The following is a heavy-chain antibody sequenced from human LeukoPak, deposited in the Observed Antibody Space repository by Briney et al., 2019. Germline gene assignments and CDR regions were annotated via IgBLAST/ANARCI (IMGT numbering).Heavy chain of an antibody. Sequence: GGSLRLSCAASGFTFSSHSMDWVRQAPGKGLEWVSSISSSSHYIYYADSVKGRFTISRDNAKNSLYLQMNSLRAEDTAVYYCARVGYSYGRSLFYFDFWGQGTLVTVSS. CDR2: ISSSSHYI. CDR1: GFTFSSHS. D-gene: IGHD5-18*01. V-gene: IGHV3-21*01. J-gene: IGHJ4*02. CDR3: ARVGYSYGRSLFYFDF.